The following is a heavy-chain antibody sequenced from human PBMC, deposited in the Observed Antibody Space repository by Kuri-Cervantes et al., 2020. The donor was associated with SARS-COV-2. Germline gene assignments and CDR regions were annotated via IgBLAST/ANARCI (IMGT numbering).Heavy chain of an antibody. J-gene: IGHJ4*02. Sequence: LSLTCAASGFTFSTYGMSWVRQAPGKGLEWLSTIGSTASDTYYADSVKGRFTVSRDKSKNALFLQMNSLRVEDTAIYYCAKDGLTRLYPWNELYNWGLGTLVTVSS. CDR2: IGSTASDT. CDR3: AKDGLTRLYPWNELYN. CDR1: GFTFSTYG. D-gene: IGHD1-1*01. V-gene: IGHV3-23*01.